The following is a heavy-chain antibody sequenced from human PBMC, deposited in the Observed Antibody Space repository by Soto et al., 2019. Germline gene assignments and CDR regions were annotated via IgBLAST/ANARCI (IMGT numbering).Heavy chain of an antibody. CDR1: GDSVTSHY. J-gene: IGHJ4*02. Sequence: QVQLQESGPGLVTPSETLSLTCSFSGDSVTSHYLTWVRQPPEKGLEWIGYMPYTGFSNYNPSLKSRLTISVDRSKNQCTLQLTSVTVEDTAVYNCATSYGNAWYTYCGQGTQVTVSS. D-gene: IGHD6-13*01. CDR2: MPYTGFS. V-gene: IGHV4-59*02. CDR3: ATSYGNAWYTY.